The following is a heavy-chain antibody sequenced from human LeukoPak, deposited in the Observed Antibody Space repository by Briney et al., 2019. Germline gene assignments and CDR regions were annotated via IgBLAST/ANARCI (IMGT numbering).Heavy chain of an antibody. D-gene: IGHD6-19*01. CDR3: ARHKISVAGTRDFDY. CDR2: IYYSGST. CDR1: GGSISSSSYY. V-gene: IGHV4-39*01. J-gene: IGHJ4*02. Sequence: SETLSLTCTVSGGSISSSSYYWGWIRQPPGKGLEWIGSIYYSGSTYYNPSLKSRVTISVDTSKNQFSLKLGSVTAADTAVYYCARHKISVAGTRDFDYWGQGTLVTVSS.